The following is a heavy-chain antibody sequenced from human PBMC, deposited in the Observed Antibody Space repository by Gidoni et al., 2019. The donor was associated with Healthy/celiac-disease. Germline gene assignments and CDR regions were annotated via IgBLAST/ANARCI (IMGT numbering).Heavy chain of an antibody. Sequence: QVQLVESGGGVVQPGRSLRLSCAASGFTFSSYGMHWVRQAPGKGLEWVAVISYDGSNKYYADSVKGRFTISSDNSKNTLYLQMNSLRAEDTAVYYCAKVKGAAAGIFDYWGQGTLVTVSS. CDR3: AKVKGAAAGIFDY. CDR2: ISYDGSNK. J-gene: IGHJ4*02. V-gene: IGHV3-30*18. D-gene: IGHD6-13*01. CDR1: GFTFSSYG.